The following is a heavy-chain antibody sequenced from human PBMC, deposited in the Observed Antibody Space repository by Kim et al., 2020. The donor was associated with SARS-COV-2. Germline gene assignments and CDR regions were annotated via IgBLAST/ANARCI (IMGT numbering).Heavy chain of an antibody. Sequence: IYYAGSVKGRFTISRDNARKSLYLQMNSLGDEDTAVYYCVRGLQFSVDWWGQGTLVTVSS. CDR2: I. J-gene: IGHJ4*02. CDR3: VRGLQFSVDW. V-gene: IGHV3-48*02. D-gene: IGHD3-9*01.